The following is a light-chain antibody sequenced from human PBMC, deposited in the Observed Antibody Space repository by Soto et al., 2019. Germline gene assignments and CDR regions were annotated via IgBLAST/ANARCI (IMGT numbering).Light chain of an antibody. Sequence: EIVMTQSPATLSVSPGERATLSCRASQSVSSNLAWYQQKPGQAPRLLIYGASTRATGIPARFSGSGSGTEFTLTISRLQSEAFAVYYCHQYNNWPPLTFGGGTKVEIK. CDR2: GAS. CDR1: QSVSSN. CDR3: HQYNNWPPLT. J-gene: IGKJ4*01. V-gene: IGKV3-15*01.